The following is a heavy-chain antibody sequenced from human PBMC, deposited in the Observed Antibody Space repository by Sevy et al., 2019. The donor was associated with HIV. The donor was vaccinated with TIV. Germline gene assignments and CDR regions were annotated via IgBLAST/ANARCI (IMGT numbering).Heavy chain of an antibody. CDR3: AREGCTRPHDY. J-gene: IGHJ4*02. D-gene: IGHD2-8*01. CDR2: LSFGGGKI. V-gene: IGHV3-23*01. Sequence: GGSLRLSCAVSGFNFNIYSMSRVRQAPGKGLEWVSTLSFGGGKINYADSVKGRFIISRDDSKNTLYLQMNSLRAEDTAVYFCAREGCTRPHDYWGQGTLVTVSS. CDR1: GFNFNIYS.